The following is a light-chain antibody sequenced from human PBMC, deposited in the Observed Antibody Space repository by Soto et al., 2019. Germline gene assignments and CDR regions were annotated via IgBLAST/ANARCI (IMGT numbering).Light chain of an antibody. J-gene: IGKJ4*01. CDR3: QHYYSTPLT. V-gene: IGKV4-1*01. CDR1: QSVLYSSNNKNY. CDR2: WAS. Sequence: DIVLTQSPDSLAVSLGERATINCKSSQSVLYSSNNKNYLAWYQQKPGQPPKLLIYWASTRESGVPDRFSGSASGTDFTLTISSLQAEDVAFYYCQHYYSTPLTFGGGTKVEIK.